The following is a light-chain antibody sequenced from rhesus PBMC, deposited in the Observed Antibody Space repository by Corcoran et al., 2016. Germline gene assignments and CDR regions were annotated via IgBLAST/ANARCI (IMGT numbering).Light chain of an antibody. V-gene: IGKV1-38*01. J-gene: IGKJ4*01. CDR2: GTS. Sequence: DIQLTQSPSSLSASIGDRVTITCRASQGISKFLAWYQQKLGKAPKLLISGTSNLQSGVPSRFSGSGSGTDFTLTISSLQPEDFAVYYCQQRNSYPVTFGGGTKVEIK. CDR1: QGISKF. CDR3: QQRNSYPVT.